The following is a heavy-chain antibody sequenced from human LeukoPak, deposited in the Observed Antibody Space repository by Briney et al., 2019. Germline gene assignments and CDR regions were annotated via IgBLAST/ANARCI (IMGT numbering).Heavy chain of an antibody. V-gene: IGHV4-38-2*01. Sequence: PSETLSLTCAVSGYSISSDNYWVWIRQPPGQGLEWTGGIYHSGSTYYNPSLRSRVAMSVDTSKNQFSLKLSSVTAADTAVYYCARAPRDSSSSNYMRRFDYWGQGTLVTVSS. J-gene: IGHJ4*02. CDR1: GYSISSDNY. D-gene: IGHD3-22*01. CDR3: ARAPRDSSSSNYMRRFDY. CDR2: IYHSGST.